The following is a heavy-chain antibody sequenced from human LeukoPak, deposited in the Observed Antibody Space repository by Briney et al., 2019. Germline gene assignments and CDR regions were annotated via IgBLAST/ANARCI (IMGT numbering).Heavy chain of an antibody. CDR3: AKDQPTDGYNSI. V-gene: IGHV3-23*01. CDR2: IHDRN. D-gene: IGHD5-24*01. CDR1: GFTFSNYA. Sequence: GGSLRLSCEASGFTFSNYAMSWLRQAPGKGLEWVSTIHDRNYYADSVKGRFTISRDNSRSTLYLQMDSLRAEDTAVYYCAKDQPTDGYNSIWGRGTLVTVSS. J-gene: IGHJ4*02.